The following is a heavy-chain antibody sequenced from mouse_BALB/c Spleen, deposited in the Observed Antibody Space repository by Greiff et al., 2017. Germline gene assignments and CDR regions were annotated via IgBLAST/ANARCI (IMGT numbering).Heavy chain of an antibody. V-gene: IGHV5-6*01. CDR2: ISSGGSYT. D-gene: IGHD2-3*01. CDR1: GFTFSSYG. Sequence: EVQVVESGGDLVKPGGSLKLSCAASGFTFSSYGMSWVRQTPDKRLEWVATISSGGSYTYYPDSVKGRFTISRDNAKNTLYLQMSSLKSEDTAMYYCARHGVSYDGYYDYWGQGTSVTVAS. CDR3: ARHGVSYDGYYDY. J-gene: IGHJ4*01.